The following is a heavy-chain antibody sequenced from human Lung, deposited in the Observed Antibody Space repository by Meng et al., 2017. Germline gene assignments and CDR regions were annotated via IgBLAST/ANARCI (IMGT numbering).Heavy chain of an antibody. J-gene: IGHJ4*02. CDR3: ARGPTTMAHDFDY. D-gene: IGHD4-11*01. CDR1: GGSFSDYY. V-gene: IGHV4-34*01. Sequence: GQLQPLGAGLLKPSETLSPTCVFSGGSFSDYYWSWIRQPPGKGLEWIGEINHSGSTNYNPSLESRATISVDTSQNNLSLKLSSVTAADSAVYYCARGPTTMAHDFDYWGQGTLVTVSS. CDR2: INHSGST.